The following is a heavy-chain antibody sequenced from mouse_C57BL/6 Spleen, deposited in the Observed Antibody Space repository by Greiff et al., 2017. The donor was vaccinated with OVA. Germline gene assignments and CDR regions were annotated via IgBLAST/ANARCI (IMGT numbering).Heavy chain of an antibody. J-gene: IGHJ3*01. Sequence: QVTLKESGPGILQPSQTLSLTCSFSGFSLSTFGMGVGWIRQPSGKGLEWLAHLWWDDDKYYNPALKSPPTIFKDTSKNKVVLKIANVDTADTATDYCARIVYGNYEAYWGQGTLVTVSA. CDR1: GFSLSTFGMG. V-gene: IGHV8-8*01. CDR3: ARIVYGNYEAY. D-gene: IGHD2-1*01. CDR2: LWWDDDK.